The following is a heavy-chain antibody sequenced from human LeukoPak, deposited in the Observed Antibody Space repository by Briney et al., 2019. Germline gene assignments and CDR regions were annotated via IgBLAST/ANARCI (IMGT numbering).Heavy chain of an antibody. D-gene: IGHD2-15*01. J-gene: IGHJ4*02. V-gene: IGHV3-48*02. CDR2: ISSSGSTM. Sequence: GGSLRLSCAASGFSFSSYSMNWVRQAPGKGLEWVSYISSSGSTMYYADSVKGRFTISRDNAKNSLYLQMNSLRDDDTAVYYCARVGNGRSWDYWGQGTLVTVSS. CDR1: GFSFSSYS. CDR3: ARVGNGRSWDY.